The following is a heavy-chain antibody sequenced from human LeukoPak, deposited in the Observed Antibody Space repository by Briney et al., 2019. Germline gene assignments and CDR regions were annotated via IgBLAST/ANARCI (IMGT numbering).Heavy chain of an antibody. D-gene: IGHD3-3*02. CDR2: IIPIFGTA. CDR1: GYSFTGHY. CDR3: ANEHLRHWFDP. Sequence: SVKVSCKASGYSFTGHYMHWVRQAPGQGLEWMGGIIPIFGTANYAQKFQGRVTITADESTSTAYMELSSLRSEDTAVYYCANEHLRHWFDPWGQGTLVTVSS. J-gene: IGHJ5*02. V-gene: IGHV1-69*13.